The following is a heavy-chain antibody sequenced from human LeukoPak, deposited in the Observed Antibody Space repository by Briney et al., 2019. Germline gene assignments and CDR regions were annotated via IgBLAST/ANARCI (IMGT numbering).Heavy chain of an antibody. CDR1: GFTFSSYW. CDR3: ASNRGYSGYDDFDY. Sequence: GGSLRLSCAASGFTFSSYWVSWVRQAPGKGLEWVANIKQDGSEKYYVDSVKGRFTISRDNAKNSLYLQMNSLRAEDTAVYYCASNRGYSGYDDFDYWGQGTLVTVSS. CDR2: IKQDGSEK. V-gene: IGHV3-7*01. J-gene: IGHJ4*02. D-gene: IGHD5-12*01.